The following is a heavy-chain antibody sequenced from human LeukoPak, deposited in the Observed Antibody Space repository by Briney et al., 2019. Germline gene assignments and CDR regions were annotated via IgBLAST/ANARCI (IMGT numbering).Heavy chain of an antibody. Sequence: SETLSLTCTVSGGSAPSYYWSWIRQPAGRGLEWIGRIYSSGSTNYNPSLKSRVTMSMDTSKKQFSLKLISVTAADTAVYYCTRESNCYNYLFAIWGQGTMVTVSS. CDR2: IYSSGST. CDR3: TRESNCYNYLFAI. J-gene: IGHJ3*02. V-gene: IGHV4-4*07. CDR1: GGSAPSYY. D-gene: IGHD2-21*01.